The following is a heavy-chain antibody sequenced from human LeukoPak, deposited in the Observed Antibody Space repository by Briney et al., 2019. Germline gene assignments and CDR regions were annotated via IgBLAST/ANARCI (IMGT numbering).Heavy chain of an antibody. J-gene: IGHJ3*02. CDR2: IYYTGST. CDR3: ARDFEGGGSYSGHDAFDI. CDR1: GDSVSSGSYY. Sequence: NTSETLSLTCTLSGDSVSSGSYYWSWIRQPPGKGLEWIGYIYYTGSTNYNPSLKSRVTISVDTSKNQFSLKLSSVTAADTAVYYCARDFEGGGSYSGHDAFDIWGQGTMVTVSS. D-gene: IGHD1-26*01. V-gene: IGHV4-61*01.